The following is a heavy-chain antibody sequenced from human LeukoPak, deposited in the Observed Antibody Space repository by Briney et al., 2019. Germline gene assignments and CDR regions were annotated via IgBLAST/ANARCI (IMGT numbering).Heavy chain of an antibody. V-gene: IGHV1-46*01. Sequence: GASVKVSCKASGYTFTSHYMHWVRQAPGQGLEWMGIINPSGGSTSYAQKFQGRVTMTRDTSTSTAYMELSSLRSEDTAVYYCARDLVATILAYWGQGTLVTVSS. CDR3: ARDLVATILAY. J-gene: IGHJ4*02. CDR1: GYTFTSHY. D-gene: IGHD5-12*01. CDR2: INPSGGST.